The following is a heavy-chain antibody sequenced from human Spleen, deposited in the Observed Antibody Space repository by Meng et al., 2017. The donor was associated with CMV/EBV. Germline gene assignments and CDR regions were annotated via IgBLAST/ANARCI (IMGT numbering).Heavy chain of an antibody. Sequence: TFSYYVSSWVRQAREQWLEWMGGIIPIFVTANYAQNFQGRVTFTTDESTSTAYMELSSLRSQDTAVYYCATVKRYCTNGVCYRNFDYWGQGTLVTVSS. CDR1: TFSYYV. J-gene: IGHJ4*02. CDR2: IIPIFVTA. CDR3: ATVKRYCTNGVCYRNFDY. D-gene: IGHD2-8*01. V-gene: IGHV1-69*05.